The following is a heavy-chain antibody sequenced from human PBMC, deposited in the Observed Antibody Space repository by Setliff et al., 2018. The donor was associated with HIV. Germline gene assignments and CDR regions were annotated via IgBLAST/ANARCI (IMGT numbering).Heavy chain of an antibody. Sequence: SETLSLTCAVYGGSLSGHYWSWIRQPPGKGLEWIGEINHSGSTNYNPSLKSRVTISVDTSKNQFSLRLSSVTAADTAVYYCARAYYYYYMDVWGKGTTVTVSS. V-gene: IGHV4-34*01. CDR2: INHSGST. CDR3: ARAYYYYYMDV. CDR1: GGSLSGHY. J-gene: IGHJ6*03.